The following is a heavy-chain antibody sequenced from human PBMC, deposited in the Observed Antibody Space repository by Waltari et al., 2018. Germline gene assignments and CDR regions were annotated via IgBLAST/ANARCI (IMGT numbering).Heavy chain of an antibody. V-gene: IGHV1-69*01. CDR3: ARVENYYDSSGSPRNWFDP. CDR2: IIPSFGKA. CDR1: GGTFSSYA. J-gene: IGHJ5*02. D-gene: IGHD3-22*01. Sequence: QVQLVQSGAEVKKPGSSVKVSCKASGGTFSSYAISWVRQAPGQGLEWMGGIIPSFGKANYEQKLQGRVTITADESTRTGYMELSSLRSEDTAVYYCARVENYYDSSGSPRNWFDPWGQGTLVTVSS.